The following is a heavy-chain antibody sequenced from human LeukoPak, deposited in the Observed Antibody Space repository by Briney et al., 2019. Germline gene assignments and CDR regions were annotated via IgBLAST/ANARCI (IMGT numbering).Heavy chain of an antibody. CDR2: INHSGST. D-gene: IGHD6-19*01. V-gene: IGHV4-34*01. CDR3: ARGHSGWFAEYFQH. CDR1: GGSFSGYY. Sequence: SETLSLTCAVYGGSFSGYYWSWIRQPPGKGLEWTGEINHSGSTNYNPSLKSRVTISVDTSKNQFSLKLSSVTAADTAVYYCARGHSGWFAEYFQHWGQGTLVTVSS. J-gene: IGHJ1*01.